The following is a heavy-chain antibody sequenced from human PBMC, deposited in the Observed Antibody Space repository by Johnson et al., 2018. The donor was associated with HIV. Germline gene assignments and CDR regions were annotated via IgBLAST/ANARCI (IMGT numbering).Heavy chain of an antibody. D-gene: IGHD3-16*01. V-gene: IGHV3-30*02. CDR2: IQHDGSDK. CDR3: EKDGGRWSYSFDV. J-gene: IGHJ3*01. CDR1: GFIFRTNG. Sequence: QVQLLESGGGVVQPGGPLRLSCAASGFIFRTNGMHWVRQAPGKGLEWVSFIQHDGSDKSYADSVEGRFTISRDNSKNTLYLQMNSLRTEVTVLYYGEKDGGRWSYSFDVWGQGTMVSVSS.